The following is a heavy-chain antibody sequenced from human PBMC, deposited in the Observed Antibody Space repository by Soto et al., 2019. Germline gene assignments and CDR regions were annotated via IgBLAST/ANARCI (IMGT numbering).Heavy chain of an antibody. CDR2: INPNSGGT. V-gene: IGHV1-2*04. CDR1: GYTFTGYY. CDR3: ARDSYGSVPGGNWFDP. D-gene: IGHD3-10*01. Sequence: QVQLVQSGAEVKKPGASVKVSCKASGYTFTGYYMHWVRQAPGQGLEWMGWINPNSGGTNYAQKFQGWVTMTRDTSISTAYMELSRLRSDDTVVYYCARDSYGSVPGGNWFDPWGQGTLVTVSS. J-gene: IGHJ5*02.